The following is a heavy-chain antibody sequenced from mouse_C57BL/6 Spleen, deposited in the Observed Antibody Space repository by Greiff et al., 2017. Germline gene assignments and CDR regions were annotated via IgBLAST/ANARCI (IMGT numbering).Heavy chain of an antibody. D-gene: IGHD1-1*01. CDR1: GFTFSSYT. Sequence: EVNLVESGGGLVKPGGSLKLSCAASGFTFSSYTMSWVRQTPEKRLEWVATISGGGGNTYYPDSVKGRFTISRDNAKNTLYLQMSSLRSEDTALYYCARRRHYYGSSFYDYWGQGTTLTVSS. J-gene: IGHJ2*01. CDR3: ARRRHYYGSSFYDY. V-gene: IGHV5-9*01. CDR2: ISGGGGNT.